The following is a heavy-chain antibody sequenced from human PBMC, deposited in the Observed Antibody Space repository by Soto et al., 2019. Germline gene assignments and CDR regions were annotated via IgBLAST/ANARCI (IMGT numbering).Heavy chain of an antibody. D-gene: IGHD4-4*01. CDR2: IYPGDSDT. CDR3: ARLEGLFIETTLSGFDY. CDR1: GYSFTSYW. Sequence: PGESLKISCKGSGYSFTSYWIGWVRQMPGKGLEWMGIIYPGDSDTRYSPSFQGQVTISADKSISTAYLQWSSLKASDTAMYYCARLEGLFIETTLSGFDYWGQGTLVTVSS. J-gene: IGHJ4*02. V-gene: IGHV5-51*01.